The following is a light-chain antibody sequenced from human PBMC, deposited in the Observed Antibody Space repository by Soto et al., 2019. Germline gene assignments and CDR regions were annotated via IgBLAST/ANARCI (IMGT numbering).Light chain of an antibody. CDR2: KAS. CDR3: QHYNSYSEA. J-gene: IGKJ1*01. V-gene: IGKV1-5*03. CDR1: QTISSW. Sequence: DIQLTQNTSTLSGSVGDRVTSTCPASQTISSWLAWYQQKPGKAPKLLIYKASTLKSGVPSRFSGSGSGTEFTLTISSLQPDDFATYYCQHYNSYSEAFGQGTKVDI.